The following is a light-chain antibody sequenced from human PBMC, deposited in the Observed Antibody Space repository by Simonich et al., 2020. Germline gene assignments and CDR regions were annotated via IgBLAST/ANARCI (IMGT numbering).Light chain of an antibody. CDR2: EGS. CDR1: SSDGGSYNL. J-gene: IGLJ3*02. V-gene: IGLV2-14*02. Sequence: QSALTQPASVSGSPGQSITISCTGTSSDGGSYNLVSWYQQHPGKAPKLRIYEGSNRPSGVSKRSSGSKSGNTASLTISGLQAEDEADYYCSSYTSSSTLVFGGGTKLTVL. CDR3: SSYTSSSTLV.